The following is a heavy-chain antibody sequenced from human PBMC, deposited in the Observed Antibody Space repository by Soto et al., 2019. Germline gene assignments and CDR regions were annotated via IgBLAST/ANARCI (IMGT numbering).Heavy chain of an antibody. Sequence: AGGSLRLSCAASGFTFSGDAMNWVRQSPGKGLEWVSSISTTSTYIYYADSVKGRFTISRDNANNSLHLQMNDLRAEDTAVYYCTRDYVMDVWGQGTTVTVSS. J-gene: IGHJ6*02. CDR1: GFTFSGDA. CDR3: TRDYVMDV. V-gene: IGHV3-21*01. D-gene: IGHD3-10*02. CDR2: ISTTSTYI.